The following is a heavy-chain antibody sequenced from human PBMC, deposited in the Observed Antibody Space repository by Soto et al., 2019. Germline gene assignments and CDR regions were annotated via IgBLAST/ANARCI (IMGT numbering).Heavy chain of an antibody. D-gene: IGHD5-12*01. CDR3: ARDLVDSGYDGGVYYYYYYMDV. V-gene: IGHV3-7*01. J-gene: IGHJ6*03. CDR2: IKQDGSEK. Sequence: GGSLRLSCAASGFTFSSYWMSWVRQAPGKGLEWVANIKQDGSEKYYVDSVKGRFTISRDNAKNSLYLQMNSLRAEDTAVYYCARDLVDSGYDGGVYYYYYYMDVWGKGTTVTVSS. CDR1: GFTFSSYW.